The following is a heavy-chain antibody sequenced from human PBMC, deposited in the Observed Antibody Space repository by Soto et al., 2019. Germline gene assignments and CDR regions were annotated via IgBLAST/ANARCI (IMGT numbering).Heavy chain of an antibody. CDR2: IYSGGST. V-gene: IGHV3-66*01. CDR1: GFTVSSNY. CDR3: ARGLSSPVPHYYYYMDV. D-gene: IGHD6-13*01. J-gene: IGHJ6*03. Sequence: EVQLVESGGGLVQPGGSLRLSCAASGFTVSSNYMSWVRQAPGKGLEWVSVIYSGGSTYYADSVKGRFTISRDNSKNTLYLQMNSLRAEDTTVYYCARGLSSPVPHYYYYMDVWGKGTTVPVSS.